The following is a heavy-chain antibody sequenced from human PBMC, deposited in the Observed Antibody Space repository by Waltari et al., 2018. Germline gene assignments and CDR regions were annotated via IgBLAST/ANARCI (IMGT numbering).Heavy chain of an antibody. CDR3: ARDQNGDYGRNWLHP. J-gene: IGHJ5*02. D-gene: IGHD4-17*01. CDR2: ISYDGRNK. Sequence: QVQLVESGGGVVQPGGSLTLSCAASGFIFSISAIHWVRQAPGKGLEWVAVISYDGRNKYYADSVKGRFTISRDNSKNTLDLQMSSLRAEDTAVYYCARDQNGDYGRNWLHPWGQGTLVTVSS. V-gene: IGHV3-30*04. CDR1: GFIFSISA.